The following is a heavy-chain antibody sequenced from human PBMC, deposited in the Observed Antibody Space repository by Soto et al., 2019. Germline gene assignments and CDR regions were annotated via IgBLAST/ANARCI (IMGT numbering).Heavy chain of an antibody. CDR1: GFTFSSYG. Sequence: QVQLVESGGGVVQPGRSLRLSCAASGFTFSSYGMHWVRQAPGKGLEWVAVISYDGSNKYYADSVKGRFTISRDNSKNTLYLQMNSLRAEDTAVYYCAKAGGPSMSFDYWGQGTLVTVSS. CDR3: AKAGGPSMSFDY. D-gene: IGHD2-2*01. CDR2: ISYDGSNK. V-gene: IGHV3-30*18. J-gene: IGHJ4*02.